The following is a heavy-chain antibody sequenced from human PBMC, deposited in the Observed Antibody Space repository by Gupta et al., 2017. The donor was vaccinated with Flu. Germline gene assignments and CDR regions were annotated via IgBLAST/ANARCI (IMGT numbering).Heavy chain of an antibody. V-gene: IGHV3-9*01. D-gene: IGHD2-21*01. Sequence: EEQLVESGGGLVQPGRSLRLSCAASGFPFHDYAMHWVRQAPGKGLEWVSGISWNSGSIAYADSVKGRFTISRDNAKNSLYLQMNSLRAEDTALYYCAKSLFSAHPDDWFDPWGQGTLVTVSS. J-gene: IGHJ5*02. CDR1: GFPFHDYA. CDR3: AKSLFSAHPDDWFDP. CDR2: ISWNSGSI.